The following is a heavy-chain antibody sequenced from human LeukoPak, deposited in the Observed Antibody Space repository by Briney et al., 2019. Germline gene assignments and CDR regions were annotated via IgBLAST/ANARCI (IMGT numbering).Heavy chain of an antibody. CDR3: ASPVSPGQEQWAVLEYFRH. CDR2: INPNTGDT. V-gene: IGHV1-2*02. CDR1: GYTFTGYY. J-gene: IGHJ1*01. Sequence: GASVKVSCKASGYTFTGYYMHWVRLAPGQGLEWMGWINPNTGDTNYAQKFQGRVTMTRDTSISTAYMELTRLRSDDTAVYYCASPVSPGQEQWAVLEYFRHWGQGTLVTVSS. D-gene: IGHD3-3*01.